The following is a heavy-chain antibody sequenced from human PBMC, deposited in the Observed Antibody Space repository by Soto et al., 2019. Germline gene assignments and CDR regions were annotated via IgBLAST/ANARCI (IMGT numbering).Heavy chain of an antibody. V-gene: IGHV3-72*01. CDR2: SRDTGNSYST. D-gene: IGHD1-7*01. J-gene: IGHJ4*02. CDR1: GFTFSDYY. Sequence: EVHLVESGGGLVEPGGSLRLSCAGSGFTFSDYYIDWVRQAPGKGLEWVGRSRDTGNSYSTDYPASVKGRFTVSRDTSKKSLYLQMNSLKADDTALYYCARSIPGTTSFDSWGQGTPVTVSS. CDR3: ARSIPGTTSFDS.